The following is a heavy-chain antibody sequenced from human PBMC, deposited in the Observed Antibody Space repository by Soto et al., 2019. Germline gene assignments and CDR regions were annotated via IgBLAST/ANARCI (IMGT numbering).Heavy chain of an antibody. Sequence: QVQLQESGPGLVKPSQTLSLTCTVSGGSISSGGYYWSWIRQHPGKGLEWIGYIYYSGSTYYNPFLKSRVTISVDTSKNQFSLKLSSVTAADTAVYYCASNYYYDSSGYSEVFDYWGQGTLVTVSS. CDR3: ASNYYYDSSGYSEVFDY. CDR2: IYYSGST. D-gene: IGHD3-22*01. CDR1: GGSISSGGYY. J-gene: IGHJ4*02. V-gene: IGHV4-31*03.